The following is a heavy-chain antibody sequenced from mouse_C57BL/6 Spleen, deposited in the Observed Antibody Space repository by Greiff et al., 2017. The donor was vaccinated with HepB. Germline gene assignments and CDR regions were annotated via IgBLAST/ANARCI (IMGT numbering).Heavy chain of an antibody. CDR1: GYTFTDYE. Sequence: VKLVESGAELVRPGASVTLSCKASGYTFTDYEMHWVKQTPVHGLEWIGAIDPETGGTAYNQKFKGKAILTADKSSSTAYMELRSLTSEDSAVYYCTSYEGFAYWGQGTLVTVSA. V-gene: IGHV1-15*01. CDR3: TSYEGFAY. D-gene: IGHD2-3*01. J-gene: IGHJ3*01. CDR2: IDPETGGT.